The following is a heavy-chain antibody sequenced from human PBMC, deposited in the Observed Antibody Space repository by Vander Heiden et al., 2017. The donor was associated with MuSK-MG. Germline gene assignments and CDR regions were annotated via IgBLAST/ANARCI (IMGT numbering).Heavy chain of an antibody. Sequence: QVQLQESGPGLVTPSQTLSLTCTVPGGSIRSGDSYWSWPAQPPGTGLEWIGYIYYSGSTYYNPSLKSRVTISVDTSKNQSSLKLSSVTAADTAVYYCARVGGQGWWFDPWGQGTLVTVSS. J-gene: IGHJ5*02. CDR1: GGSIRSGDSY. CDR2: IYYSGST. CDR3: ARVGGQGWWFDP. V-gene: IGHV4-30-4*08. D-gene: IGHD3-16*01.